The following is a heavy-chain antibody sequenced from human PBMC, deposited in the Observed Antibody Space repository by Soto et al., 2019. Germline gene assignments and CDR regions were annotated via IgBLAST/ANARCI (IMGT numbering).Heavy chain of an antibody. CDR3: ARVGLSDYGLDV. CDR1: GYYFSNSW. Sequence: HGESLKISCKGSGYYFSNSWIGWVRQMPGKGLEWMGIIFPGDSDTKYSPSFQGQVTISVDKSINTAYLQWSSLKASDTAMFYCARVGLSDYGLDVWGQGTTVTVSS. J-gene: IGHJ6*02. V-gene: IGHV5-51*01. CDR2: IFPGDSDT.